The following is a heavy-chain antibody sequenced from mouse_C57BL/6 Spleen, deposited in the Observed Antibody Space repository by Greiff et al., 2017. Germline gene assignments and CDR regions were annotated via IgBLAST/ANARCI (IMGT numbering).Heavy chain of an antibody. CDR2: INPNNGGT. CDR1: GYTFTDYN. V-gene: IGHV1-22*01. Sequence: VQLKQSGPELVKPGASVKMSCKASGYTFTDYNMHWVKQSHGKSLEWIGYINPNNGGTSYNQKFKGKATLTVNKSSSTAYMELRSLTSEDSAVYYCARVFTTVVKNFDYWGQGTTLTVSS. D-gene: IGHD1-1*01. J-gene: IGHJ2*01. CDR3: ARVFTTVVKNFDY.